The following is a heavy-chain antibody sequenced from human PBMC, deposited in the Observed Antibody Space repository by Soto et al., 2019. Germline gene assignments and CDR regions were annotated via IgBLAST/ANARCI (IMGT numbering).Heavy chain of an antibody. CDR2: ISYDGSNK. Sequence: GGSLRLSCAASGFTFSSYAMHWVRQAPGKGLEWVAVISYDGSNKYYADSVKGRFTISRDNSKNTLYLQMNSLRAEDTAVYYCARSYYDFWSGSLYYFDYWGQGTLVTVSS. D-gene: IGHD3-3*01. J-gene: IGHJ4*02. CDR3: ARSYYDFWSGSLYYFDY. CDR1: GFTFSSYA. V-gene: IGHV3-30-3*01.